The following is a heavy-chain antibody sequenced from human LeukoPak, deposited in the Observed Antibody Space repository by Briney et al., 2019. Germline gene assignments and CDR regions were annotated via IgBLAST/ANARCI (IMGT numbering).Heavy chain of an antibody. V-gene: IGHV3-23*01. Sequence: GGSLRLSCATSGFTFSSSWMSWVRQAPGKGLEWVSAISGRGGSTYYADSVKGRFTISRDNSKNTLYLQMNSLRAEDPAVYYCATLGGVSGSYPIPFDYWGQGTLVTVSS. CDR2: ISGRGGST. CDR1: GFTFSSSW. D-gene: IGHD1-26*01. CDR3: ATLGGVSGSYPIPFDY. J-gene: IGHJ4*02.